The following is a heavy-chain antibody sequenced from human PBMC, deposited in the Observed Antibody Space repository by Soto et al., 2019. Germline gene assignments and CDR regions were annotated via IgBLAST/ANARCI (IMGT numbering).Heavy chain of an antibody. D-gene: IGHD2-15*01. J-gene: IGHJ6*02. V-gene: IGHV3-48*02. CDR3: ARVSGLLPPYFYYGMDV. CDR1: GFTFSSYS. Sequence: GGSLRLSCAASGFTFSSYSMNWVRQAPGKGLEWVSYISSSSSTIYYADSVKGRFTISRDNAKNSLYLQMNSLRDEDTAVYYRARVSGLLPPYFYYGMDVGGQGTTVTVPS. CDR2: ISSSSSTI.